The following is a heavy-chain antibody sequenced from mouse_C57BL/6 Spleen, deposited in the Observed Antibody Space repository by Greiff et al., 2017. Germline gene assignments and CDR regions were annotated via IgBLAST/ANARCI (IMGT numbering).Heavy chain of an antibody. J-gene: IGHJ3*01. Sequence: VQLQQSGAELVKPGASVKISCKASAYAFSSYWLNWVKQRPGKGLEWIGQIYPGDGDTNYNGKFKGKATLTADKSSSTAYMQLSSLTSEDSAVYFCARGANWDVGFAYRGQGNLVTVSA. CDR2: IYPGDGDT. V-gene: IGHV1-80*01. CDR3: ARGANWDVGFAY. D-gene: IGHD4-1*01. CDR1: AYAFSSYW.